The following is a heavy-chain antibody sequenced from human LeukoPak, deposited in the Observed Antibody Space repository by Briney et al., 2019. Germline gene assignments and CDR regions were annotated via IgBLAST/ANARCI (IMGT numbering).Heavy chain of an antibody. V-gene: IGHV4-4*07. CDR1: GGSISSYY. Sequence: PSETLSLTCTVSGGSISSYYWSWIRQPAGKGLEWIGRIYSSGKNNYNPSLKSRVTMSVDTSKNQFSLKLSSVTAADTAVYYCARDEGQLAGYYDYRGQGTLVTVSS. CDR2: IYSSGKN. J-gene: IGHJ4*02. CDR3: ARDEGQLAGYYDY. D-gene: IGHD6-6*01.